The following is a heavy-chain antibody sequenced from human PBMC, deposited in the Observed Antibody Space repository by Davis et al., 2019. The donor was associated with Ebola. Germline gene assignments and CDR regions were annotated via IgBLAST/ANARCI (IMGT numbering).Heavy chain of an antibody. V-gene: IGHV4-39*07. CDR3: ARDLRSDY. CDR1: GGSISSSSYY. CDR2: IYYSGST. Sequence: PGGSLRLSCTVSGGSISSSSYYWGWIRQPPGKGLEWIGSIYYSGSTYYNPSLKSRVTISVDTSKNQFSLKLSSVTAADTAVYYCARDLRSDYWGQGTLVTVSS. J-gene: IGHJ4*02.